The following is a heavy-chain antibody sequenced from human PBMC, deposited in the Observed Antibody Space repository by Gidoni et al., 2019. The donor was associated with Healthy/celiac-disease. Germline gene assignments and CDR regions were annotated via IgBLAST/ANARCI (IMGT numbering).Heavy chain of an antibody. CDR3: ARELSQYDFWSGYYGVFDY. V-gene: IGHV4-34*01. CDR1: GTSLSGYY. Sequence: VQLQHWRAGLLQPSETLSLTCAVYGTSLSGYYWSWIRQHQGKGLEWIGEINHSGCTNYNPALKSRVTISVDTSKKLFSLKLSSVTAADTAVYYGARELSQYDFWSGYYGVFDYWGQGTLVTVSS. J-gene: IGHJ4*02. CDR2: INHSGCT. D-gene: IGHD3-3*01.